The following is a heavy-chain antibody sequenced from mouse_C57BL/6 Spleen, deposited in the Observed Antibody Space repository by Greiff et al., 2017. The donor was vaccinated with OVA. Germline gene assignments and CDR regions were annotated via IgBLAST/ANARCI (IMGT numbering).Heavy chain of an antibody. CDR3: ARNVYGSSYDYAMDY. CDR1: GFTFSDYG. CDR2: LSIGSITI. D-gene: IGHD1-1*01. Sequence: EVQLVESGGGLVKPGGSLKLSCAASGFTFSDYGMHWVRQAPEKGLAWVAYLSIGSITIYYADTVKGRFTISRDNAKNTLFLQMTSLRSEDTAMYYCARNVYGSSYDYAMDYWGQGTSVTVSS. V-gene: IGHV5-17*01. J-gene: IGHJ4*01.